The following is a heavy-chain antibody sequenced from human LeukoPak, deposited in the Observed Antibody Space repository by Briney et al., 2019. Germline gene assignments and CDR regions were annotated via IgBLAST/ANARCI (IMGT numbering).Heavy chain of an antibody. D-gene: IGHD6-19*01. Sequence: PSETLSLTCTVSGGSISSYYWSWIRQPAGKGLEWTGRVYSSGGTKYNPSLKSRVTMSVDTSKNQFSLKLSSVTAADTAVYYWARAYPTFGIAVAGREYFDYWGQGTLVTVSS. CDR2: VYSSGGT. CDR3: ARAYPTFGIAVAGREYFDY. CDR1: GGSISSYY. V-gene: IGHV4-4*07. J-gene: IGHJ4*02.